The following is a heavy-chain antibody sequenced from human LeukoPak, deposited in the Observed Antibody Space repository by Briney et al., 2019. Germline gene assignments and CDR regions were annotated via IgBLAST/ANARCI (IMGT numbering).Heavy chain of an antibody. CDR3: ARTTYGSGSELDY. CDR1: GGTFSSYA. J-gene: IGHJ4*02. Sequence: ASVKVSCKASGGTFSSYAISWVRQAPGQGLEWMGGIIPIFGTANYTQKFQGRVTITTDESTSTAYMELSSLRSEDTAVYYCARTTYGSGSELDYWGQGTLVTVSS. D-gene: IGHD3-10*01. CDR2: IIPIFGTA. V-gene: IGHV1-69*05.